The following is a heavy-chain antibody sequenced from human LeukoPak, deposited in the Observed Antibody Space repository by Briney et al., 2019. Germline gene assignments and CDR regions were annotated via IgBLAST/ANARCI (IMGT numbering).Heavy chain of an antibody. D-gene: IGHD2-2*01. Sequence: PGGSLRLSCVASGFTFSSYSMNWVRQAPGKGLEWVSSISSSSSYIYYADSVKGRFTISRDNAKNSLYLQMNSLRDEDTAVYYCARGDRDLYCSSTSCYPVLGGQGTLVTVSS. CDR3: ARGDRDLYCSSTSCYPVL. J-gene: IGHJ4*02. CDR2: ISSSSSYI. CDR1: GFTFSSYS. V-gene: IGHV3-21*01.